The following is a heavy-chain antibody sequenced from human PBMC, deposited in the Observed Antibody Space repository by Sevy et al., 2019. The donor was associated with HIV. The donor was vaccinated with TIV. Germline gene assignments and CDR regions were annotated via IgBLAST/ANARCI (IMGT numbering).Heavy chain of an antibody. CDR2: INQDGSEK. D-gene: IGHD3-9*01. V-gene: IGHV3-7*01. Sequence: GGSLRLSCSTSGFTFNSYWLTWVRQAPGKGLEWVANINQDGSEKNYVDSVKGRFTISRDNDQKSVFLQMRALKAADTGEYYCAREGSSYDNYDNNYGMDVWGQGTTVTVSS. CDR1: GFTFNSYW. J-gene: IGHJ6*02. CDR3: AREGSSYDNYDNNYGMDV.